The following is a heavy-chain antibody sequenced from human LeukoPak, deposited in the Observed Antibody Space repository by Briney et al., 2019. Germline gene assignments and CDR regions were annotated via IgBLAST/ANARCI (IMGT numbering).Heavy chain of an antibody. V-gene: IGHV7-4-1*02. Sequence: ASVKVSCKASGYTFTSYAMNWVRQAPGQGLEWMGWINTNTGNPTYAQGFTGRFVFSLDTSVSTAYLQISSLKAEDTAVYYCARSYCGGDCPLAEYFQHWGQGTLVTVSS. CDR2: INTNTGNP. D-gene: IGHD2-21*02. CDR3: ARSYCGGDCPLAEYFQH. J-gene: IGHJ1*01. CDR1: GYTFTSYA.